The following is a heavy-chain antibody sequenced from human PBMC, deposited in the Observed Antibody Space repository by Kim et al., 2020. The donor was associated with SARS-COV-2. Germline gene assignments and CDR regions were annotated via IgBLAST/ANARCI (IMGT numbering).Heavy chain of an antibody. Sequence: GGSLRLSCAASGFTVSSNYMSWVRQAPGKGLEWVSVIYSGGSTYYADSVKGRFTISRDNSKNTLYLQMNSLRAEDTAVYYCARGITGTANYYYYGMDVWGQGTTVTVSS. CDR3: ARGITGTANYYYYGMDV. CDR2: IYSGGST. D-gene: IGHD1-7*01. J-gene: IGHJ6*02. V-gene: IGHV3-53*01. CDR1: GFTVSSNY.